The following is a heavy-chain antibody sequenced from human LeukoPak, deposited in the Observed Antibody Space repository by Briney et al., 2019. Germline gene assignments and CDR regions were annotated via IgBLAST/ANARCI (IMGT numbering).Heavy chain of an antibody. D-gene: IGHD2-2*01. CDR2: ISAYNGNT. J-gene: IGHJ4*02. CDR3: ARTESIVVVPTPLDY. CDR1: GYTFTSYG. V-gene: IGHV1-18*04. Sequence: ASVKVSCKASGYTFTSYGISWVRQAPGQGLEWMGWISAYNGNTNYAQKLQGRGTMTTDTSTSTAYMELRSLRSDDTAVYYCARTESIVVVPTPLDYWGQGTLVTVSS.